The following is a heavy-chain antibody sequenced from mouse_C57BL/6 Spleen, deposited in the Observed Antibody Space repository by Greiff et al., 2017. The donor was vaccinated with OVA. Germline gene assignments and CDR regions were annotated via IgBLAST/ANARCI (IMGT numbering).Heavy chain of an antibody. J-gene: IGHJ3*01. V-gene: IGHV1-64*01. CDR2: IHPNSGST. CDR3: ARERDDWFAY. Sequence: VQRVESGAELVKPGASVKLSCKASGYTFTSYWMHWVKQRPGQGLEWIGMIHPNSGSTNYNEKFKSKATLTVDKSSSTAYMQLSSLTSEDSAVYYCARERDDWFAYWGQGTLVTVSA. CDR1: GYTFTSYW.